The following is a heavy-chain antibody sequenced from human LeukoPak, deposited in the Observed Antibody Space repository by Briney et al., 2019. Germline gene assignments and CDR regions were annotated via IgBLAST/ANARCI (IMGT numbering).Heavy chain of an antibody. CDR2: INSDGSST. J-gene: IGHJ3*02. D-gene: IGHD3-3*01. CDR1: GFTFSSCW. Sequence: GGSLRLSCAASGFTFSSCWMHWVRQAPGKGPVWLSRINSDGSSTSYADSVKGRFTISRDNAKNTLYLQMNSLRAEDTAVYYCASVVGGYYPPVEGFDMWGQGTMVTVSS. V-gene: IGHV3-74*01. CDR3: ASVVGGYYPPVEGFDM.